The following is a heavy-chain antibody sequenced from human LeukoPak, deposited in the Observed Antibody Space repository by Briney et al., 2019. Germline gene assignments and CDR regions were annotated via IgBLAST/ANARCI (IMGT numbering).Heavy chain of an antibody. CDR1: GYTFTGHY. CDR3: VRDFDWGPDY. J-gene: IGHJ4*02. V-gene: IGHV1-2*02. Sequence: ASVKVSFKASGYTFTGHYLHWVRQAPGQGVEWMGWIYGHDGGTNFAQKFQDRVTMTRDTSITTAYMELTGLTPDDTAVYYCVRDFDWGPDYWGQGTLVTVSS. D-gene: IGHD3-9*01. CDR2: IYGHDGGT.